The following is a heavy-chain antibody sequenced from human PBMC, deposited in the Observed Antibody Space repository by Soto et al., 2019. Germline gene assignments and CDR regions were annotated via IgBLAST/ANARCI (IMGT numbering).Heavy chain of an antibody. CDR1: GYTFSSRG. CDR2: ISPHNAKT. D-gene: IGHD4-17*01. V-gene: IGHV1-18*01. J-gene: IGHJ2*01. CDR3: VREAGDYDWYFDL. Sequence: QAQLVQSGPEVKEPGASVKVSCKASGYTFSSRGIYWVRQAPGQGLEWMGWISPHNAKTHYAQSLQGRVTLTTDTSTCTAYMDLRRLRSDDTAVYYCVREAGDYDWYFDLWGSGTPVTVSS.